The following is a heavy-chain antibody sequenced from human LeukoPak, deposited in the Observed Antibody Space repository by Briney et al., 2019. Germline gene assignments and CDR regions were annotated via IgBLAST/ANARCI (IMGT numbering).Heavy chain of an antibody. D-gene: IGHD3-22*01. CDR2: ISGSGGST. V-gene: IGHV3-23*01. CDR3: AKEMYYYESSGYCDY. J-gene: IGHJ4*02. Sequence: SGGSLRLSCAASGFTFSSYAMSWVRQAPGKGLEWDSVISGSGGSTYYADSVKGRFTISRDNSKNTLYLQMNSLRAEDTAVYYCAKEMYYYESSGYCDYWGQGTLVTVSS. CDR1: GFTFSSYA.